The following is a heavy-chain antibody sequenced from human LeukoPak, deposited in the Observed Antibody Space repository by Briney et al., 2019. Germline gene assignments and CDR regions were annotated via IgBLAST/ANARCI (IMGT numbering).Heavy chain of an antibody. CDR1: GGTFISYA. V-gene: IGHV1-69*05. Sequence: GASXXVSCKASGGTFISYAISWVRQAPGQGLEWMGGIIPIFGTANYAQKFQGRVTITTDESTSTAYMELSSLRSEDTAVYYCARGGGSQAFDYWGQGTLVTVSS. CDR2: IIPIFGTA. J-gene: IGHJ4*02. CDR3: ARGGGSQAFDY. D-gene: IGHD1-26*01.